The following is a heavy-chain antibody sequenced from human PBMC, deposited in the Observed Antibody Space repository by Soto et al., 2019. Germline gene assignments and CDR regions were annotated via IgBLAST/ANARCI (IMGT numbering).Heavy chain of an antibody. D-gene: IGHD5-18*01. CDR2: INLDGSEK. J-gene: IGHJ6*02. CDR1: GFTFRTYW. V-gene: IGHV3-7*05. Sequence: EVQLVESGGGLVQPGGSLRLSCAASGFTFRTYWLSWIRQVPGKGLEWVANINLDGSEKNYVDSVKGRCTIARDNARNSLYLQMSSLRAEDTVLDYCARNGSTSWDSYDYQGKDGWGQGNTVTVSS. CDR3: ARNGSTSWDSYDYQGKDG.